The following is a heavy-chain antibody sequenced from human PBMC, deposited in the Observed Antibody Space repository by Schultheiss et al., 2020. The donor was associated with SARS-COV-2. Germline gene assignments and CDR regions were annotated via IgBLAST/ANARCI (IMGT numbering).Heavy chain of an antibody. V-gene: IGHV3-30*18. Sequence: GGSLRLSCAASGFNFNDCAMNWVRQAPGKGLEWVAVISYDGSNKYYADSVKGRFTISRDNSKNTLYLQMNSLRAEDTAVYYCAKPMATTPPPPYFDYWGQGTLVTVSS. D-gene: IGHD5-24*01. J-gene: IGHJ4*02. CDR1: GFNFNDCA. CDR3: AKPMATTPPPPYFDY. CDR2: ISYDGSNK.